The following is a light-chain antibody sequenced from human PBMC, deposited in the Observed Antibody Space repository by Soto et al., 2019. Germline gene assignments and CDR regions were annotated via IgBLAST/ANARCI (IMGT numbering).Light chain of an antibody. Sequence: DIQLTQSPSFLSPSVGDRVTITCRASQGISSYLAWYQQKPGKAPKLLIYAASTLQSGVPSRFSGSGSGTEFTLTMSSLQPEDFATYYCQQGGTFGPGTKVDI. CDR1: QGISSY. CDR3: QQGGT. CDR2: AAS. J-gene: IGKJ3*01. V-gene: IGKV1-9*01.